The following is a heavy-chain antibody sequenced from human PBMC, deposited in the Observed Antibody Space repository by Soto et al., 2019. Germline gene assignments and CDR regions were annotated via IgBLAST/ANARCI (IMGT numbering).Heavy chain of an antibody. CDR3: ARDGGEVSLWFGEFDYYYGMDV. J-gene: IGHJ6*02. Sequence: QVQLVQSGAEVKKPGASVKVSCKASGYTFTSYAMHWVRQAPGQRLEWMGWINAGNGNTKYSQKFQGRVTITRDTSASTAYMELSSLRSEDTAVYYCARDGGEVSLWFGEFDYYYGMDVWGQGTTVTVSS. V-gene: IGHV1-3*01. CDR2: INAGNGNT. CDR1: GYTFTSYA. D-gene: IGHD3-10*01.